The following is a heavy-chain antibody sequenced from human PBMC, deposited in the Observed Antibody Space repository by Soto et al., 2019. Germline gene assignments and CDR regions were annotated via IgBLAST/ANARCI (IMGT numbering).Heavy chain of an antibody. CDR1: GYTFTSYY. J-gene: IGHJ6*02. D-gene: IGHD2-21*02. CDR2: ISPSGGST. V-gene: IGHV1-46*03. CDR3: ARDLEYCGGDCQAGLHYYYGMDV. Sequence: GASVKLSCKASGYTFTSYYMHCVRQAPGQGLEWMGIISPSGGSTSYAQKFQGRVTMTRDTSTSTVYMELSSLRSEDTAVYYCARDLEYCGGDCQAGLHYYYGMDVWGQGTTVTVSS.